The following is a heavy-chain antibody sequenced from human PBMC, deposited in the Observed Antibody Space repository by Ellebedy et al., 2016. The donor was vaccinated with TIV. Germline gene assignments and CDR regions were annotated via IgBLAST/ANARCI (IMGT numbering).Heavy chain of an antibody. Sequence: ASVKVSCXVSGYTLTELSMHWVRQAPGKGLEWMGGFDPEDGETIYAQKFQGRVTMTEDTSTDTAYMELSSLRSEDTAVYYCATATSDYGDYDYWGQGTLVTVSS. J-gene: IGHJ4*02. CDR1: GYTLTELS. D-gene: IGHD4-17*01. CDR3: ATATSDYGDYDY. CDR2: FDPEDGET. V-gene: IGHV1-24*01.